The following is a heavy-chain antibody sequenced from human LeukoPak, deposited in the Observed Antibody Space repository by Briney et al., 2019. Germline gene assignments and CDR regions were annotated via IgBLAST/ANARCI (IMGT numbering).Heavy chain of an antibody. V-gene: IGHV1-18*01. CDR2: IIAYNGNT. J-gene: IGHJ2*01. D-gene: IGHD6-19*01. Sequence: ASVKVSCKASGYTFTSYGISWVRQAPGQGLEWVGWIIAYNGNTNYAQNLQDRVTMTTDTSTSTAYVELRSLRTDDTAVYYCARDRIPSGWYGGRMDWYFDLWGRGTLVTVSS. CDR3: ARDRIPSGWYGGRMDWYFDL. CDR1: GYTFTSYG.